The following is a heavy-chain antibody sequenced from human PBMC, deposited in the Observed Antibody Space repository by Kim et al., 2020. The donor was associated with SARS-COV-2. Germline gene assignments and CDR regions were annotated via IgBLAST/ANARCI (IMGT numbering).Heavy chain of an antibody. CDR1: GGSISSYY. CDR3: ARSPRLYCSGGSCYSRNYYYYGMDV. Sequence: SETLSLTCTVSGGSISSYYWSWIRQPPGKGLEWIGYIYYSGSTNYNPSLKSRVTITVDTSKNQFFLKLSSVTAADTAEYYCARSPRLYCSGGSCYSRNYYYYGMDVWGQGTTVTVSS. V-gene: IGHV4-59*08. D-gene: IGHD2-15*01. J-gene: IGHJ6*02. CDR2: IYYSGST.